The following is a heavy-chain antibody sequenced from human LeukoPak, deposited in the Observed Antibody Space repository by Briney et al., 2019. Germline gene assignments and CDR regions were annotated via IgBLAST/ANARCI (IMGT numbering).Heavy chain of an antibody. Sequence: GASVKVSCKASGYTFTGYYMHWVRQAPGQGLEWIGWISTYNGNTKYAQKLQGRVSMTTDTSTSTAYMELRSLRSDDTAVYYCARAILVAGTVLELSSFDYWGQGTLVTVSS. V-gene: IGHV1-18*04. J-gene: IGHJ4*02. D-gene: IGHD6-19*01. CDR2: ISTYNGNT. CDR1: GYTFTGYY. CDR3: ARAILVAGTVLELSSFDY.